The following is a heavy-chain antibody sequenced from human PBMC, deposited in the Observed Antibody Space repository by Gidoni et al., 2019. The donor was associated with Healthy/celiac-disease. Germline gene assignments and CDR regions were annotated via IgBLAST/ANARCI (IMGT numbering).Heavy chain of an antibody. CDR1: GGSISSDY. V-gene: IGHV4-59*01. D-gene: IGHD2-21*02. J-gene: IGHJ4*02. CDR3: ARGPAYCGGDCWVDY. Sequence: QVQLQESGPGLVKPSETLSLTCTVSGGSISSDYWSWIRQPPGNGLEWIGYISYSGCTNYNPSLKSRVTISVDTSKYQLSLKLSVVTTADTAMYYGARGPAYCGGDCWVDYWGQGTLVTVSS. CDR2: ISYSGCT.